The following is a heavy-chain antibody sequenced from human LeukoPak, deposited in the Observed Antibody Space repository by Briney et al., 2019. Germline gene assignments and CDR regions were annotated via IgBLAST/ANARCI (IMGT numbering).Heavy chain of an antibody. Sequence: GGSLRLSCVASGFTFNNYWMNWVRQATGKGLEWGAKINQNGSEKFYVDSVKGRFTISRDNAKNSLYLQMNSLRAEDTAVYYCARYGGYPLFDYWGQGTLVTVSS. CDR2: INQNGSEK. V-gene: IGHV3-7*05. CDR3: ARYGGYPLFDY. D-gene: IGHD4-23*01. CDR1: GFTFNNYW. J-gene: IGHJ4*02.